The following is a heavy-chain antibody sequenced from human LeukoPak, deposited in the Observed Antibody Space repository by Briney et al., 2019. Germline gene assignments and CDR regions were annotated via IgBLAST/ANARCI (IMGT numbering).Heavy chain of an antibody. V-gene: IGHV4-39*01. CDR3: ALLRGGTYFDY. CDR2: ISYSGST. CDR1: GGSITTSTYY. J-gene: IGHJ4*02. D-gene: IGHD3-16*01. Sequence: PSETLSHTCTVSGGSITTSTYYWGWIRQPPGKGLEWIGSISYSGSTYYNASLKSRVTISADTSKNQFSLKMSSVTAADTAVYYCALLRGGTYFDYWGQATLVTVSS.